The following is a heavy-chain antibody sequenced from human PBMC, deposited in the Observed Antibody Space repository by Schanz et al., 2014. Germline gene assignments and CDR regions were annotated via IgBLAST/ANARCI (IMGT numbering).Heavy chain of an antibody. D-gene: IGHD2-21*01. V-gene: IGHV3-11*01. Sequence: QVQLLESGGGLFKPGGSLRLSCAGSGFTFADYYMTWIRQAPGKGLEWISYVSSYDTTVSYADSVKGRFTISRDNAKNSVYLQMNSLRVEDTAVYYCAKGQGAVINNWYFDLWGRGTLVTVSS. J-gene: IGHJ2*01. CDR3: AKGQGAVINNWYFDL. CDR1: GFTFADYY. CDR2: VSSYDTTV.